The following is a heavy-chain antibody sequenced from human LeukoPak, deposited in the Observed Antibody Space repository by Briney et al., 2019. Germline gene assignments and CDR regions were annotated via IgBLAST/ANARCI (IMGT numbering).Heavy chain of an antibody. D-gene: IGHD4-23*01. Sequence: VKPSETLSLICTVSGCSINSGNYYWGWIRQPPEKGLEWIGTVYYSGNTYYSPSLKSRVTMSVDTSKNQFSLKLSSVTAADTAVYYCASLHYAGNRDFNYWGQGTLVTVSS. CDR2: VYYSGNT. J-gene: IGHJ4*02. CDR1: GCSINSGNYY. CDR3: ASLHYAGNRDFNY. V-gene: IGHV4-39*01.